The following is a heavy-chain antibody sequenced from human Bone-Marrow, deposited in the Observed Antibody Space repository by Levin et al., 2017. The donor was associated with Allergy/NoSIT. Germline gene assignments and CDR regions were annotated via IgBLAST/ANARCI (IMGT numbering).Heavy chain of an antibody. Sequence: ASVKVSCTASGYTFTSFDINWVRQATGQGLEWMGWMNPNSGNTGYAQKFQGRVTMTRNTSTTTAYMELSSLRSEDTAVYYCARGSGFYGSGSLYYWGQGTLVTVSS. J-gene: IGHJ4*02. CDR2: MNPNSGNT. CDR1: GYTFTSFD. V-gene: IGHV1-8*01. CDR3: ARGSGFYGSGSLYY. D-gene: IGHD3-10*01.